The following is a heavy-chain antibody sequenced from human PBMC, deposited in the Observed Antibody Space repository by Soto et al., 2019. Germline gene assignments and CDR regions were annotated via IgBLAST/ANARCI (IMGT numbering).Heavy chain of an antibody. J-gene: IGHJ4*02. CDR1: GGSISSYY. V-gene: IGHV4-59*08. CDR2: IYYSGST. D-gene: IGHD3-9*01. CDR3: ARRRSHYDILTGYNPRGSYFDY. Sequence: SETLSLTCTVSGGSISSYYWSWIRQPPGKGLEWIGYIYYSGSTNYNPSLKSRVTISVDTSKNQFSLKLSSVTAADTAVYYCARRRSHYDILTGYNPRGSYFDYWGQGTLVTVSS.